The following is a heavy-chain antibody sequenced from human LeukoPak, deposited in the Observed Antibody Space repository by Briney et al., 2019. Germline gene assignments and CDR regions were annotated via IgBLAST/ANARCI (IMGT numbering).Heavy chain of an antibody. CDR1: GYTFTKYW. Sequence: GESLKISCQASGYTFTKYWIGWVRQIPGKGLEWMGIIYPADSETRYSPSSQGQVTVSADKSTNTAYLQWASLKASDTAMYYCAGLPSLLAAGMFDSWGQGTLVTVSS. CDR2: IYPADSET. CDR3: AGLPSLLAAGMFDS. D-gene: IGHD1-26*01. V-gene: IGHV5-51*01. J-gene: IGHJ4*02.